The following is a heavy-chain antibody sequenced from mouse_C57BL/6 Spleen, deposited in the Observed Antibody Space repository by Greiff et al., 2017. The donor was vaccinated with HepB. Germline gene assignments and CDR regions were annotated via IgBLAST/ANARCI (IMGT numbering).Heavy chain of an antibody. D-gene: IGHD1-1*01. CDR3: ARLGTTVVARRDY. V-gene: IGHV1-69*01. CDR1: GYTFTSYW. CDR2: IDPSDSYT. J-gene: IGHJ2*01. Sequence: QVHVKQPGAELVMPGASVKLSCKASGYTFTSYWMHWVKQRPGQGLEWIGEIDPSDSYTNYNQKFKGKSTLTVDKSSSTAYMQLSSLTSEDSAVYYCARLGTTVVARRDYWGQGTTLTVSS.